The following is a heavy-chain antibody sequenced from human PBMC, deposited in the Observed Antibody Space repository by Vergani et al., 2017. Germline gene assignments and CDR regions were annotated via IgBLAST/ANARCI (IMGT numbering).Heavy chain of an antibody. J-gene: IGHJ6*03. CDR3: ARHTYDVWSGQGDYYDYYMDV. V-gene: IGHV5-51*01. Sequence: EVQLVQSGAEVKKPGESLKISCKGSGYSFTSYWIGWVRQMPGKGLEWMGIIYPGYSDARYSPSFQGQVTISADKSISTAYLQWSSLKASDTAMYYCARHTYDVWSGQGDYYDYYMDVWGKGTTVTVSS. D-gene: IGHD3-3*01. CDR2: IYPGYSDA. CDR1: GYSFTSYW.